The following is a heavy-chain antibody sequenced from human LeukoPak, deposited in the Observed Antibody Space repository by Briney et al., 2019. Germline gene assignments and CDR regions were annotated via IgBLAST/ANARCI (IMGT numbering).Heavy chain of an antibody. J-gene: IGHJ4*02. D-gene: IGHD5-12*01. V-gene: IGHV4-59*01. CDR2: IYYSGST. Sequence: SETLSLTCTVSGGSMSSYYWSWIRQPPGRGLEWIGNIYYSGSTNYNPSLKSRVTMSVDTSKNQFSLKVTSVTAADTAVYYCARGGGYEMPRVLDYWGQGTLVTVSS. CDR1: GGSMSSYY. CDR3: ARGGGYEMPRVLDY.